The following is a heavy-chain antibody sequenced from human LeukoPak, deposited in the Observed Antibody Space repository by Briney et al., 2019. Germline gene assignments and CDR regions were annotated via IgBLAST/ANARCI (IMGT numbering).Heavy chain of an antibody. Sequence: GGSLRLSCAASGFTFSSYGMHWVRQAPGKGLEWVAVISYDGSNKYYADSVKGRFTISRDNSKNTLYLQMNSLRAEDTAVYYCAPRGFDYWGQGTLVTVSS. CDR3: APRGFDY. V-gene: IGHV3-30*19. J-gene: IGHJ4*02. CDR1: GFTFSSYG. CDR2: ISYDGSNK.